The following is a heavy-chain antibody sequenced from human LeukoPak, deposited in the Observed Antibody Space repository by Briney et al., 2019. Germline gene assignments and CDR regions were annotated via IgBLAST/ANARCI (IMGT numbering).Heavy chain of an antibody. J-gene: IGHJ4*02. CDR1: GXSISSYY. D-gene: IGHD3-22*01. CDR3: ARLITTPIRYYFDY. V-gene: IGHV4-4*07. Sequence: SETLSLTCTVSGXSISSYYWNWIRQPAGKGLEWIGRIYTSGSANCNPSLKSRVTMSVDTSKNQFSLKLNSVTAADTALYYCARLITTPIRYYFDYWGQGTLVTVSS. CDR2: IYTSGSA.